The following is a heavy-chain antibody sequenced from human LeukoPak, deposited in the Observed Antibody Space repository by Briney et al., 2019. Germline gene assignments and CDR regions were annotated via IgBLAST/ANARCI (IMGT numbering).Heavy chain of an antibody. D-gene: IGHD6-13*01. Sequence: GGSLRLSCAASGFTFSSYAMSWVRQAPGKGLEWVSAISGSGGSTYYADSVKGRFTISRDNSKNTLYLQMNSLRAVDTAVYYCAKEPSSSWYRGYFDYWGQGTLVTVSS. J-gene: IGHJ4*02. CDR2: ISGSGGST. CDR3: AKEPSSSWYRGYFDY. CDR1: GFTFSSYA. V-gene: IGHV3-23*01.